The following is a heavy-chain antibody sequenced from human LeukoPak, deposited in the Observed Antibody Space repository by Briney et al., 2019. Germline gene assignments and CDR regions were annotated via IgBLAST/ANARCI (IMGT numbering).Heavy chain of an antibody. V-gene: IGHV4-61*02. Sequence: RSSQTLSLTCSVSGASISSGLYYWNWIRQPAGKGLEWIGRIFESGKTNYNPSLKSRVTISVDTSKNQFSLKLRSVTAIDTAVYYCASSSWLRDANFDNWGQGTLVTVSS. D-gene: IGHD2-15*01. CDR3: ASSSWLRDANFDN. J-gene: IGHJ4*02. CDR2: IFESGKT. CDR1: GASISSGLYY.